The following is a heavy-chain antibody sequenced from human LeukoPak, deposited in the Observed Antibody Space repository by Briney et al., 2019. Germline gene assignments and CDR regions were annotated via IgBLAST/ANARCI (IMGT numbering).Heavy chain of an antibody. J-gene: IGHJ5*02. CDR1: GFRVSDYY. V-gene: IGHV3-66*03. CDR3: ARDRAPLQDLVEFDP. D-gene: IGHD3/OR15-3a*01. CDR2: IRDSGEA. Sequence: PGGSLRLSCAVSGFRVSDYYMSWVRQAPGKGLEWVGLIRDSGEAFYADFVRGRFAISRDESENTLYLQMNSLRVEDTAVYFCARDRAPLQDLVEFDPWGQGTPVIVSS.